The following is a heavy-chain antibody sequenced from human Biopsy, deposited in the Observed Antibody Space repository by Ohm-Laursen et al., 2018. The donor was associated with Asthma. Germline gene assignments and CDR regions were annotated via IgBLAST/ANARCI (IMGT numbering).Heavy chain of an antibody. CDR3: ARTYYDFLTGQVNDVFAL. CDR2: INAGDGNT. D-gene: IGHD3-9*01. J-gene: IGHJ3*01. CDR1: GYTFIHFA. Sequence: GASVKVSCKASGYTFIHFAIHWVRQAPGQRLEWMGWINAGDGNTKYSQKFQGRVTITRDTSASTAYMDLRSLRSEDTAMYYCARTYYDFLTGQVNDVFALWGQGTMVTASS. V-gene: IGHV1-3*01.